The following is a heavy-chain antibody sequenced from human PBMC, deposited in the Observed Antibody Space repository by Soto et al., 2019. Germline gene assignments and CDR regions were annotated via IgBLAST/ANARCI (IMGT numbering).Heavy chain of an antibody. Sequence: GESLKISCKGSGYSFNNYWISWVRQMPGKGLEWMGRIDPSDSYTSYSPSSSPSFQGHVAVSADKSISTAYLQWSSLKASDTAMYYCARHKKDTAMGPNDAFDIWGQGTMVTVSS. CDR2: IDPSDSYT. V-gene: IGHV5-10-1*01. CDR1: GYSFNNYW. CDR3: ARHKKDTAMGPNDAFDI. D-gene: IGHD5-18*01. J-gene: IGHJ3*02.